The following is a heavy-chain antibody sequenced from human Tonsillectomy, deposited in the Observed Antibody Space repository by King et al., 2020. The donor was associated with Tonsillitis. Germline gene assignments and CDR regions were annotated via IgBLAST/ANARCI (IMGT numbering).Heavy chain of an antibody. V-gene: IGHV1-18*01. D-gene: IGHD3-22*01. CDR1: GYTFTSYA. J-gene: IGHJ4*02. CDR3: AGGLYDSSGYDSLLV. Sequence: VQLVESRAEVKKPGASVKVSCKASGYTFTSYAISWVRQAPGQGLEWMGWISAYNGNTNYIQKLQGRVTMTTDTSTSTAYMELRSMRSDVTAVYYCAGGLYDSSGYDSLLVWGEATLVTVS. CDR2: ISAYNGNT.